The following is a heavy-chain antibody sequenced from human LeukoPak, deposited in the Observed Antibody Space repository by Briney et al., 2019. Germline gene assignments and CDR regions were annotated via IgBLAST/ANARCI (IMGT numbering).Heavy chain of an antibody. CDR3: ARGFDSKSTYFDY. J-gene: IGHJ4*02. CDR1: GGSISNYY. CDR2: IYYSGST. D-gene: IGHD5-12*01. V-gene: IGHV4-59*01. Sequence: PSETLSLSCTVSGGSISNYYWNWLRQPPGKGLEWIGYIYYSGSTNYNPSLKSRVTMSLDTSKNQFSLRLTSVTAADTAVYYCARGFDSKSTYFDYWGQGTLVTVPS.